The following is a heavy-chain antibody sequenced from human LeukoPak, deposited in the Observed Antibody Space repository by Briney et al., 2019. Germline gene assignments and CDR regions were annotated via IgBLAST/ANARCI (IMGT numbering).Heavy chain of an antibody. CDR1: GFTFSSNS. V-gene: IGHV3-15*01. Sequence: GGSLRLSCVASGFTFSSNSMDWVRQAPGKGLEWVGRIKSKTDGGTTDYAAPVKGRFSISRDDSKNTLYLQMNSLKSEDTAVYYCQGGRFWGQGTLVTVSS. D-gene: IGHD1-26*01. CDR3: QGGRF. J-gene: IGHJ4*02. CDR2: IKSKTDGGTT.